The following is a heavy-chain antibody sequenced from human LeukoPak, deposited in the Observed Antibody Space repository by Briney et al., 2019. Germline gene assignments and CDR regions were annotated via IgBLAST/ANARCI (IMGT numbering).Heavy chain of an antibody. CDR3: ARSLPNYYYYYYMDV. Sequence: SETLSLTCAVYGGSFSGYYWSWIRQPPGKGLEWIGEINHSGSTNYNPSLKSRVTISVDTSKNQFSLKLSSVTAADTAVYYCARSLPNYYYYYYMDVWGKGTTVTVSS. V-gene: IGHV4-34*01. CDR2: INHSGST. J-gene: IGHJ6*03. CDR1: GGSFSGYY.